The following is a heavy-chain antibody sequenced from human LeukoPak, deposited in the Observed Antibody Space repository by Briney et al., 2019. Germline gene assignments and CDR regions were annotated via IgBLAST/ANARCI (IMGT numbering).Heavy chain of an antibody. CDR3: ARDPYSGSYGPYYYYYMDV. V-gene: IGHV3-21*01. CDR2: ITSSSSYI. Sequence: PGGSLRLSCAASGFTFSNYNMNWVRQAPGKGLEWVSSITSSSSYIYYADSVKGRFTISRDNAENSLYLQMNSLRDEDTAVYYCARDPYSGSYGPYYYYYMDVWGKGTTVTISS. D-gene: IGHD1-26*01. J-gene: IGHJ6*03. CDR1: GFTFSNYN.